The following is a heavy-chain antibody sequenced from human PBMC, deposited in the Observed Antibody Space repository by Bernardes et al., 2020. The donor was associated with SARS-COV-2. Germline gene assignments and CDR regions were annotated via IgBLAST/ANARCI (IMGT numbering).Heavy chain of an antibody. CDR1: GFTVSSNY. CDR3: AGLDCGGGSCYLDS. V-gene: IGHV3-66*01. CDR2: IYSGGGT. J-gene: IGHJ4*02. Sequence: GGSLRLSCAASGFTVSSNYMSWVRQGPGKGLEWVSVIYSGGGTYYADSVKDRFIISRDNSKNTLDLQMNSLRADDTAVYYCAGLDCGGGSCYLDSWGQGTLVTVSP. D-gene: IGHD2-15*01.